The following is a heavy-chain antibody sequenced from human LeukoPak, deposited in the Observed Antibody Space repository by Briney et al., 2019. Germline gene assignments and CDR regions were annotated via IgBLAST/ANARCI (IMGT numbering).Heavy chain of an antibody. V-gene: IGHV1-8*03. Sequence: ASVKVSCKASGYTFTSYDINWVRQATGQGLEWMGWMNPNSGNTGYAQKFQGRVTITRNTSISTAYMELSSLRSEDTAVYYCARGEITMIVVVPPPEHDAFDIWGQGTMVTVSS. CDR3: ARGEITMIVVVPPPEHDAFDI. J-gene: IGHJ3*02. D-gene: IGHD3-22*01. CDR2: MNPNSGNT. CDR1: GYTFTSYD.